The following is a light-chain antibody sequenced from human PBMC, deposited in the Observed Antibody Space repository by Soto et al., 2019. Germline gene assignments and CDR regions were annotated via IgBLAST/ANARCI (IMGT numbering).Light chain of an antibody. CDR3: SSYTTNGTLYV. Sequence: QSVLTQPASVSGSPGQSITISCSGTSSDVGGYNYVSWYQQHPGKAPKLMIYEVSNRPSGVSNRFSGSKSGNTASLTISGLQAEDEADYYCSSYTTNGTLYVFGTGTRSPS. V-gene: IGLV2-14*01. J-gene: IGLJ1*01. CDR1: SSDVGGYNY. CDR2: EVS.